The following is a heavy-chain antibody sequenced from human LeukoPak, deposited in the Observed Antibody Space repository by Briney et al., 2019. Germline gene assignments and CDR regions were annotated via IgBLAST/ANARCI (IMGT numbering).Heavy chain of an antibody. CDR3: ARRRRTYYYDSSGPYYYYGMDV. J-gene: IGHJ6*02. D-gene: IGHD3-22*01. CDR2: IYKTGST. V-gene: IGHV4-31*03. CDR1: GDSITSGGYY. Sequence: SETLSLTCTVSGDSITSGGYYWSWIRQRPGKGLEWIGYIYKTGSTYYNPSLKSRVTMSVDTSRNQFSLKVNSVTAADTAVYYCARRRRTYYYDSSGPYYYYGMDVWGQGTTVTVSS.